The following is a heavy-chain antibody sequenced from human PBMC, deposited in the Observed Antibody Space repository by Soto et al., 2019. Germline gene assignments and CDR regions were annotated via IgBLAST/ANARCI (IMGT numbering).Heavy chain of an antibody. CDR2: ISAYNGNT. Sequence: QVQLVQSGAEVKKPGASVKVSCKASGYTFTSYGISWVRQAPGQGLEWMGWISAYNGNTNYAQKLQGRVTMTTDTSTKTANLELRSLRSVDTAVYYCARDQRIAGIAAASYWGQGTLVTVSS. CDR3: ARDQRIAGIAAASY. V-gene: IGHV1-18*01. J-gene: IGHJ4*02. D-gene: IGHD6-13*01. CDR1: GYTFTSYG.